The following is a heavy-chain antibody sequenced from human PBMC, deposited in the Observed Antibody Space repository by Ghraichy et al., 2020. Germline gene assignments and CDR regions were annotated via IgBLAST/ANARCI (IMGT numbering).Heavy chain of an antibody. CDR1: GYTFIDYN. CDR3: ARDRRFCTGDRCYPGDY. D-gene: IGHD2-8*02. CDR2: INTKTGGT. V-gene: IGHV1-2*06. J-gene: IGHJ4*02. Sequence: ASVKVSCKASGYTFIDYNFHWVRQAPGQGLEWMGRINTKTGGTNYAQKFHGRVSMTRDTSGSTVYMELSSLRSGDTAVYYCARDRRFCTGDRCYPGDYWGQGSLVTVSS.